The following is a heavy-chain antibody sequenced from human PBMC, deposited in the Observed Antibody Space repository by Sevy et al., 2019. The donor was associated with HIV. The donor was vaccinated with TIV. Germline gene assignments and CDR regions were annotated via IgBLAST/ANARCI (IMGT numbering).Heavy chain of an antibody. CDR1: GGSISSGSYY. V-gene: IGHV4-61*02. CDR2: IYTSGST. J-gene: IGHJ4*02. D-gene: IGHD6-13*01. Sequence: SETLSLTCTVSGGSISSGSYYWSWIRQPAGKGLEWIGRIYTSGSTNYHPSLKSRVTMSVDTSKNQFSLKLSSVTAADTAVYYCARVEAAGPSFDYWGQGTLVTVSS. CDR3: ARVEAAGPSFDY.